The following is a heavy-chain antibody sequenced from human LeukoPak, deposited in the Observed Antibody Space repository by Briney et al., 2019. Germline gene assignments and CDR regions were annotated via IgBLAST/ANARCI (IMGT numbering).Heavy chain of an antibody. Sequence: SETLSLTCTVSGGSVSSGNYYWSWIRQPPGKGPEWIGFMFNSGHTDSTPSLKSRVTISVDTSKNQFSLKLNSVTAADTAVYYCARVSAAGTGPDYWGQGTLVTVSS. J-gene: IGHJ4*02. CDR1: GGSVSSGNYY. D-gene: IGHD6-13*01. CDR3: ARVSAAGTGPDY. V-gene: IGHV4-61*01. CDR2: MFNSGHT.